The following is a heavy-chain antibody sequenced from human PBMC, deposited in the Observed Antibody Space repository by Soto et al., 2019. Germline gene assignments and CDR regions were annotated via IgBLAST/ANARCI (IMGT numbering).Heavy chain of an antibody. V-gene: IGHV1-3*01. Sequence: GASVKVSCKASGYTFTSYAMHWVRQAPGQRLEWMGWINAGNGNTKYSQKFQGRVTITRDTSASTAYMELSSLRSEDTAVYYCARDLGVAVAGMAAYFDYWGQGTLVTVSS. D-gene: IGHD6-19*01. CDR2: INAGNGNT. J-gene: IGHJ4*02. CDR1: GYTFTSYA. CDR3: ARDLGVAVAGMAAYFDY.